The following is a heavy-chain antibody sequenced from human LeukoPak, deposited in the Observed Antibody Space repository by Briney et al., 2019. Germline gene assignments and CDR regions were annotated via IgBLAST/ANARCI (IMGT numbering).Heavy chain of an antibody. CDR2: INPSGGNT. V-gene: IGHV1-46*01. D-gene: IGHD6-19*01. Sequence: ASVKVSCKASGYTSTSYYMHWVRQAPGQGLEWMGIINPSGGNTWYAQRFQGRVTMTRDTSTSTVYMELSSLRSEDTAAYYCAREGRFSSGWQYYFDYWGQGTLVTVSS. CDR3: AREGRFSSGWQYYFDY. J-gene: IGHJ4*02. CDR1: GYTSTSYY.